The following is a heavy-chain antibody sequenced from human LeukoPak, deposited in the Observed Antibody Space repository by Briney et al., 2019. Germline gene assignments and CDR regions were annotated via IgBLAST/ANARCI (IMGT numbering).Heavy chain of an antibody. J-gene: IGHJ5*02. CDR1: GDSISGVSSY. Sequence: TSETLSLTCTVSGDSISGVSSYWSWIRQPAGKALEWIGRIYSSGNTNYNPSLKSRVTMSLDTSKNQFSLKLTSVTAADTAVYYCARENIELVPAAVDGWFDPWGQGTLVTVSS. CDR2: IYSSGNT. CDR3: ARENIELVPAAVDGWFDP. V-gene: IGHV4-61*02. D-gene: IGHD2-2*01.